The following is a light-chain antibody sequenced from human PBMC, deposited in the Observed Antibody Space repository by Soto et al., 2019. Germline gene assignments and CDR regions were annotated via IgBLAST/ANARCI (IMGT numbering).Light chain of an antibody. J-gene: IGLJ1*01. Sequence: QSVLTQPPSVSGAPGQRVTISCTGSSSNIGAGYDVHWYQQLPGTAPKLLIYVNTNRPSGVPDRFSGSKSGTSASLAITGLQAEDEAEYYCESSDSSLGGYVFGTGAKVSVL. CDR2: VNT. CDR1: SSNIGAGYD. V-gene: IGLV1-40*01. CDR3: ESSDSSLGGYV.